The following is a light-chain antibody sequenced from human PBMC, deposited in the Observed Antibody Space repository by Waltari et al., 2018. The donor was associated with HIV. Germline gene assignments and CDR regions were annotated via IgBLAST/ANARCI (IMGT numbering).Light chain of an antibody. CDR1: SSNIGTNI. V-gene: IGLV1-44*01. CDR3: ATWDVSLNGYVL. J-gene: IGLJ2*01. Sequence: QSVLTQPPSASGTPGQRITISCSGSSSNIGTNIVSWYQHLPDRFSGSKSGTSASLAISGLQSEDEADYYCATWDVSLNGYVLFGGGTKVTVL.